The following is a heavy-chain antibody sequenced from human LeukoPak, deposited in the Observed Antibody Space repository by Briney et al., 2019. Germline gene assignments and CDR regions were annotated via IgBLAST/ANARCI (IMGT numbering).Heavy chain of an antibody. CDR1: GGTFSSYA. J-gene: IGHJ6*02. CDR2: IIPILGIA. V-gene: IGHV1-69*04. Sequence: GASVKVSCKASGGTFSSYAISWVRQAPGQGLEWMGRIIPILGIANYAQKFQGRVTITADKSTSTAYMELSSLRSEDTAVYYCARRSRGYSGYEDYYYYGMDVWGQGTTVTVSS. CDR3: ARRSRGYSGYEDYYYYGMDV. D-gene: IGHD5-12*01.